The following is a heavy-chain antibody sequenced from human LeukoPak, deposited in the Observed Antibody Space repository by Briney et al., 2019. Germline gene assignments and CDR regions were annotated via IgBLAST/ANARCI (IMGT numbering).Heavy chain of an antibody. Sequence: SETLSLTCTVSGGSISSSSYYWGWIRQPPGKGLEWIGSIYYSGSTYYNPSLKSRVTISVDKSKNQFSLKLSSVTAADTAVYYCARGDSSSLDYWGQGTLVTVSS. CDR3: ARGDSSSLDY. D-gene: IGHD6-13*01. J-gene: IGHJ4*02. CDR2: IYYSGST. CDR1: GGSISSSSYY. V-gene: IGHV4-39*07.